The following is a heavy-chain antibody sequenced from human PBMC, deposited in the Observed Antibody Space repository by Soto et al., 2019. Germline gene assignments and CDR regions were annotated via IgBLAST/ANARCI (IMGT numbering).Heavy chain of an antibody. CDR3: ARGRYFGSGTYEPYYYGMDV. D-gene: IGHD3-10*01. Sequence: SETLSLTCTVSGGSISNYYWSWVRQPPGKGLEWIGYIYDSGSTNYNPSLKSRVTISVDTSKDQFSLKLSSVTAADTAVYYCARGRYFGSGTYEPYYYGMDVWGQGTTVTVS. V-gene: IGHV4-59*01. J-gene: IGHJ6*02. CDR2: IYDSGST. CDR1: GGSISNYY.